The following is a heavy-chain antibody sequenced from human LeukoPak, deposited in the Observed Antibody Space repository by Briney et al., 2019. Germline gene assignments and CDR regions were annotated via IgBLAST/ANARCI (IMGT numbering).Heavy chain of an antibody. D-gene: IGHD2-21*02. Sequence: SQTLSLTCAVSGGSISSGGYSWSWIRQPPGKGLEWIGYIYHSGSTYYNPSLKSRVTISVDRSKNQFSLKLSSVTAADTAVYYCARRGPAYCGGDCYSAFDIWGQGTMVTVSS. CDR3: ARRGPAYCGGDCYSAFDI. CDR2: IYHSGST. V-gene: IGHV4-30-2*01. CDR1: GGSISSGGYS. J-gene: IGHJ3*02.